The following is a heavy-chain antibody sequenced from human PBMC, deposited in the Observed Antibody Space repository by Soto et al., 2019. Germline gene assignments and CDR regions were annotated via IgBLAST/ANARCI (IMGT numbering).Heavy chain of an antibody. Sequence: PGGSLRLSCAASGFIFSTCSIHWVRQAPGKGLEWVAVTTFDGINKYNADSVKGRFTISRDASKKTVYLQMNSLTTEDTAVYFCARETDGMDVWGQGTTVTVSS. CDR1: GFIFSTCS. CDR2: TTFDGINK. CDR3: ARETDGMDV. V-gene: IGHV3-30*03. J-gene: IGHJ6*02.